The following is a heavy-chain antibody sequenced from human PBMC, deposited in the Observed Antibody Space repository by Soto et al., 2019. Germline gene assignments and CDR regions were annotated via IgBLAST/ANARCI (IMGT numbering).Heavy chain of an antibody. CDR3: AKDLITMIVVAPTDY. CDR1: GFTFSSYG. Sequence: RGLSCAAPGFTFSSYGMHWVRQAPGKGLEWVAVISYDGSNKYYADSVKGRFTISRDNSKNTLYLQMNSLRAEDTAVYYCAKDLITMIVVAPTDYWGQGTLVTVSS. CDR2: ISYDGSNK. D-gene: IGHD3-22*01. V-gene: IGHV3-30*18. J-gene: IGHJ4*02.